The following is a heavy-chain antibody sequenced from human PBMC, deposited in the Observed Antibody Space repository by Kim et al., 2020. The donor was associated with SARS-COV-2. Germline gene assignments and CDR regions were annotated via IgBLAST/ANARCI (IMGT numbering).Heavy chain of an antibody. J-gene: IGHJ6*02. D-gene: IGHD1-26*01. Sequence: YADSVKGRFTMSRDNSKNTLYLQMNSLRAEDTAVYYCAKDGMDYYYGMDVWGQGTTVTVSS. CDR3: AKDGMDYYYGMDV. V-gene: IGHV3-30*02.